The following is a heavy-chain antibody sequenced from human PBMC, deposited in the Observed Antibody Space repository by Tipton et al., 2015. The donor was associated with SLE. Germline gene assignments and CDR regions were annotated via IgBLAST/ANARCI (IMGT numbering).Heavy chain of an antibody. CDR1: GGSISSYY. V-gene: IGHV4-59*01. CDR3: ARSDFWSGYLDY. Sequence: TLSLTCTVSGGSISSYYWSWIRQPPGKGLEWIGYIYYSGSTNYNPSLKSRVTISVDTSKNQFSLKLSSVTAADTAVYYCARSDFWSGYLDYWGQGTLVTVSS. CDR2: IYYSGST. J-gene: IGHJ4*02. D-gene: IGHD3-3*01.